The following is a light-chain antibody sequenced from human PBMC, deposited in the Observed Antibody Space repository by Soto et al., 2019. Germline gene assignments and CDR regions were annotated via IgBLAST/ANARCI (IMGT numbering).Light chain of an antibody. J-gene: IGLJ1*01. CDR3: QSYDSSLSGYV. CDR2: DNK. CDR1: SSNIGAGYD. V-gene: IGLV1-40*01. Sequence: QLVLTQPPSASGAPGQRVTISCTGSSSNIGAGYDVHWYQQLPGTAPKLLIYDNKNRPSGVPDRFSGSKSGTSASLAITGLQAEDEADYYCQSYDSSLSGYVFGTGTKLTVL.